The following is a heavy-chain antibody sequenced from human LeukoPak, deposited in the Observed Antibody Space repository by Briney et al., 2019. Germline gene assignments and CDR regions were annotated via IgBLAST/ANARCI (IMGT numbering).Heavy chain of an antibody. V-gene: IGHV4-59*08. CDR3: ARLPKLYYGMDV. Sequence: KASETLSLTCTVSGGSISGYYWSWIRQPPGKGLEWIGYIYYSGGTNYNPSLKSRVTISVDTSKNQFSLKLSSVTAADTAVYYCARLPKLYYGMDVWGQGTTVTVSS. CDR2: IYYSGGT. J-gene: IGHJ6*02. CDR1: GGSISGYY.